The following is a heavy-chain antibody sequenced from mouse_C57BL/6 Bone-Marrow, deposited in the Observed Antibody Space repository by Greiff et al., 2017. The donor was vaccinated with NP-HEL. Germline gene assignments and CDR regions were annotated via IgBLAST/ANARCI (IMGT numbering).Heavy chain of an antibody. CDR1: GYTFTSYW. CDR3: ARRGLLGFDY. D-gene: IGHD2-3*01. J-gene: IGHJ2*01. Sequence: VQLQQPGAELVRPGTSVKLSCKASGYTFTSYWMHWVKQRPGQGLEWIGVIDPSDSYTNYNQKFKGKATLTVDTSSSTAYMQLSSLTSEDSAVYYCARRGLLGFDYWGQGTTLTVSS. CDR2: IDPSDSYT. V-gene: IGHV1-59*01.